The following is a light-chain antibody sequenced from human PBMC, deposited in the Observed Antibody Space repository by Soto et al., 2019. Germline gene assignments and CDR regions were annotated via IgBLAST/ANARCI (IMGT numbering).Light chain of an antibody. CDR1: SSDVGGYNY. V-gene: IGLV2-11*01. J-gene: IGLJ1*01. Sequence: QSALTQPRSVSGSPGQSVTISCTGTSSDVGGYNYVSCYHQHPGKAPKIMIYDVSKRPSGVPDRFSGSKSGNTASLTISGLQAEDEANYYCCSYAGSPDVFGTGTKVTVL. CDR3: CSYAGSPDV. CDR2: DVS.